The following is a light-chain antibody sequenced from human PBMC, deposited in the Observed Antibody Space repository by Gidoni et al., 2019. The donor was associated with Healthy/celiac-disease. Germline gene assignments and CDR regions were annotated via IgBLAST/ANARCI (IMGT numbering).Light chain of an antibody. J-gene: IGKJ2*01. CDR2: DAP. CDR3: QQYNSYSYT. V-gene: IGKV1-5*01. CDR1: QSISSW. Sequence: DIQMTESPSTLSAYVGDRVTISCRASQSISSWLAWYQQKPEKAPKLLIYDAPSLESGGPARFSGSGSGTEFTLTISSLQPDDFATYYCQQYNSYSYTFGQGTKLEIK.